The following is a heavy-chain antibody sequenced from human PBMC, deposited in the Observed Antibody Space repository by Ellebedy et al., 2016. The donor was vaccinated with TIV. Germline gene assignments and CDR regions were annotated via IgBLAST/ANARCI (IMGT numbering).Heavy chain of an antibody. CDR1: GYTFSSYG. CDR2: ISAYNDNT. V-gene: IGHV1-18*01. CDR3: GRMVYYDSSGYLSDY. D-gene: IGHD3-22*01. J-gene: IGHJ4*02. Sequence: AASVKVSCKASGYTFSSYGISWVRQAPGQGLEWMGWISAYNDNTNYAQKFQGRVTMTTDTSTSTAYMELRSPRSEDTAVYYCGRMVYYDSSGYLSDYWGQGTLVTVSS.